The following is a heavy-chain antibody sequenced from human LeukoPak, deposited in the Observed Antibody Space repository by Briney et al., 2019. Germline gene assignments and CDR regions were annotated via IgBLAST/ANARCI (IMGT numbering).Heavy chain of an antibody. D-gene: IGHD3-22*01. J-gene: IGHJ6*03. V-gene: IGHV5-51*01. CDR3: ARLIRDSSGYSNYYYYYYMDV. Sequence: GESLKIFCKGSGYSFTSYWIGWVRQMPGKGLEWMGIIYPGDSDTRYSPSFQGQVTISADKSISTAYLQWSSLKASDTAMYYCARLIRDSSGYSNYYYYYYMDVRGKGTTVTISS. CDR1: GYSFTSYW. CDR2: IYPGDSDT.